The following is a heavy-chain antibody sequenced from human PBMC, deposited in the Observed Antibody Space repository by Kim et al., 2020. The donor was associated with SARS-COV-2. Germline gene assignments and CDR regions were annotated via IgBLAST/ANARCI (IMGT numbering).Heavy chain of an antibody. CDR3: ARYYGDYRAFDI. D-gene: IGHD4-17*01. CDR2: IWFDGSKT. Sequence: GGSLRLSCAASGSTFSRHGMHWVRQAPGKGLEWVAVIWFDGSKTNYADSVTGRFTISRDNSKNTLSLQMNSLRAEDTAVYYCARYYGDYRAFDIWGQGTMVTVSS. J-gene: IGHJ3*02. CDR1: GSTFSRHG. V-gene: IGHV3-33*01.